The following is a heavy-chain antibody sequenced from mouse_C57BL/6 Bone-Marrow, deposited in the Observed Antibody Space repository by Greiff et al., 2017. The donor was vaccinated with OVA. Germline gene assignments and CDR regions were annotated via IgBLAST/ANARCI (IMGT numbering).Heavy chain of an antibody. CDR2: IDPSDSYT. J-gene: IGHJ2*01. CDR3: AREVGTTVVAPNYFDY. V-gene: IGHV1-50*01. D-gene: IGHD1-1*01. CDR1: AYTFSSYW. Sequence: QVQLQQPGAELVKPGASVQLSCQASAYTFSSYWMQWVKQRPGQGLEWIGEIDPSDSYTNYNQKFKGKATLTVDTSSSTSYMQLSSLTSEDSAVYYCAREVGTTVVAPNYFDYWGQGTTLTVSS.